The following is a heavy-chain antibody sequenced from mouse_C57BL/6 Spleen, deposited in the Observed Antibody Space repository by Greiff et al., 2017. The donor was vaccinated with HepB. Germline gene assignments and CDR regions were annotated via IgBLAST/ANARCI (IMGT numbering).Heavy chain of an antibody. Sequence: EVMLVESGGGLVKPGGSLKLSCAASGFTFSDYGMHWVRQAPEKGLEWVAYISSGSSTIYYAETVKGRFTISRDNAKNTLFLQMTSLRSEDTALYYCARITTEGYFDVWGTGTTVTVSS. D-gene: IGHD1-1*01. CDR2: ISSGSSTI. V-gene: IGHV5-17*01. CDR1: GFTFSDYG. CDR3: ARITTEGYFDV. J-gene: IGHJ1*03.